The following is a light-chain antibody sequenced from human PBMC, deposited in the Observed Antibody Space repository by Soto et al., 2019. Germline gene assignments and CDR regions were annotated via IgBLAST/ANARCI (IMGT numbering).Light chain of an antibody. CDR3: HQYGSSPWT. J-gene: IGKJ1*01. Sequence: EILLTQSPGTLSLSPGERATLSCGASKTVSSARLAWFQKKPGQAPRLRIYGASSRAPGIPDRLSGSGYETDLTLTITRLQSEDFEVYSCHQYGSSPWTFGHGTQVDIK. V-gene: IGKV3-20*01. CDR2: GAS. CDR1: KTVSSAR.